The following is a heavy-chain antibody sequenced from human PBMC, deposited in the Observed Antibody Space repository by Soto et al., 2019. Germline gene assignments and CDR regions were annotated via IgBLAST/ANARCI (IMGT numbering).Heavy chain of an antibody. V-gene: IGHV5-10-1*01. CDR2: IDPADSQT. CDR1: GYSFSTYW. D-gene: IGHD1-1*01. CDR3: ARHDLSNSDP. J-gene: IGHJ5*02. Sequence: EVQLVQSGTEVKKPGESLKISCKGSGYSFSTYWITWVRQMPGKGLEWIGRIDPADSQTKYSPSFQGHVTISVDKSISTAYLQWSSLEASDTAMYYCARHDLSNSDPWGQGTLVTVSS.